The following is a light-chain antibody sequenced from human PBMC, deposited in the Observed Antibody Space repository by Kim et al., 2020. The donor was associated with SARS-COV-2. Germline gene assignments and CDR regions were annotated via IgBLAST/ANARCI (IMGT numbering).Light chain of an antibody. J-gene: IGLJ3*02. CDR1: SSDVGGYNY. CDR3: SSYAGSDNLV. V-gene: IGLV2-8*01. CDR2: EVT. Sequence: GQSVTISCTGTSSDVGGYNYVSWYQQHPGKAPKLMIYEVTKRPSGVPDRFSGSKSANTASLTVSGLQAEDEADYYCSSYAGSDNLVFGGGTKVTVL.